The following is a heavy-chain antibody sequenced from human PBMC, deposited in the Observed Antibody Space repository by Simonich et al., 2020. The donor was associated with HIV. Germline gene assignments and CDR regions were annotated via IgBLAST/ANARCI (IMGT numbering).Heavy chain of an antibody. D-gene: IGHD3-16*01. CDR2: ISYDGSNK. Sequence: VQLVESGGGVVQPGRSLRLSCAASGFTFSSYAMHWVRQAPGKGLEWVAVISYDGSNKYYADSMKGRFTISRDNSKNTLYLQMNSRRAEDTAVYYCASGGSISSVWADDYWGQGTLVTVSS. CDR1: GFTFSSYA. V-gene: IGHV3-30*04. J-gene: IGHJ4*02. CDR3: ASGGSISSVWADDY.